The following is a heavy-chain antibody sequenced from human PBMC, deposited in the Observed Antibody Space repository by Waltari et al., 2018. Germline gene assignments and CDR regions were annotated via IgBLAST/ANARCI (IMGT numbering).Heavy chain of an antibody. CDR2: IVPMHGVT. CDR3: ARDRAYYNWFDP. Sequence: QVQLVQSGAEVKKPGSSVKVSCKASGDTFSIYTITWVRQARGQGLEWMGRIVPMHGVTDYAQKFQGRVTITADTSTRTAYMEVTSLTSEDTAVYYCARDRAYYNWFDPWGQGTLVIVSS. J-gene: IGHJ5*02. CDR1: GDTFSIYT. V-gene: IGHV1-69*08. D-gene: IGHD1-26*01.